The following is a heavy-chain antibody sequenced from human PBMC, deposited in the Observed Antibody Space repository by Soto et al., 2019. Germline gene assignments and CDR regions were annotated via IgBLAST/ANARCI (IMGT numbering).Heavy chain of an antibody. J-gene: IGHJ4*02. D-gene: IGHD2-15*01. Sequence: GGSLRLSCAASGFTFSSYAMSWVRQAPGKGLEWVSAISGSGGSTYYADSVKGRFTISRDNSKNTLYLQMNSLRAEDTAVYYCANHRNCSGGSCYVLDYWGQGTLVTVSS. CDR3: ANHRNCSGGSCYVLDY. V-gene: IGHV3-23*01. CDR2: ISGSGGST. CDR1: GFTFSSYA.